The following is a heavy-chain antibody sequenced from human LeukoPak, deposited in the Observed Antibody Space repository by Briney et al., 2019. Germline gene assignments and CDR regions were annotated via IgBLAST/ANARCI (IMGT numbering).Heavy chain of an antibody. CDR2: ISSSSSYI. CDR3: ARGTRGIYDSSGYSGMDV. V-gene: IGHV3-21*01. D-gene: IGHD3-22*01. J-gene: IGHJ6*04. Sequence: GGSLRLSCAASGFTFFSYTMNWVRQAPGKGLDWVSSISSSSSYIYYADSVKGRFTISRDNAKNSLYLQMNSLRAEDTAVYYCARGTRGIYDSSGYSGMDVWGKGTTVTVSS. CDR1: GFTFFSYT.